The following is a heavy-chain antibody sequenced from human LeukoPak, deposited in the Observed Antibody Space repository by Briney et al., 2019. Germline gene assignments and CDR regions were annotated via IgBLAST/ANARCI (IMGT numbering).Heavy chain of an antibody. D-gene: IGHD6-19*01. CDR3: ARLAWYSSGWYRFDY. CDR1: GYSFTSYW. Sequence: GESLRISCKGSGYSFTSYWISWVRQMPRKGLEWMGRIDPSDSYTNYSPSFQGHVTISADKSISTAYLQWSSLKASDTAMYYCARLAWYSSGWYRFDYWGQGTLVTVSS. J-gene: IGHJ4*02. CDR2: IDPSDSYT. V-gene: IGHV5-10-1*01.